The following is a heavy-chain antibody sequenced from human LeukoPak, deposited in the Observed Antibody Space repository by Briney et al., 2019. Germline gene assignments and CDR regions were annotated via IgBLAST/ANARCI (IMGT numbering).Heavy chain of an antibody. V-gene: IGHV4-39*01. CDR3: ARHQARGVARSHAFDI. D-gene: IGHD2-15*01. CDR2: VYYSGST. Sequence: KASETLSLTCTVSGGSISSSSYYWGWIRQPPGKGLEWIGSVYYSGSTYYNPSLKSRVTISVDTSKNQFSLKLSSVTAADTAVYYCARHQARGVARSHAFDIWGQGTMVTVSS. J-gene: IGHJ3*02. CDR1: GGSISSSSYY.